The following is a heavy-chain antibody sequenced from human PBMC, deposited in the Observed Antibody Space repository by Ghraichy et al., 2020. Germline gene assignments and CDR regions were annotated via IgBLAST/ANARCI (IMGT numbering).Heavy chain of an antibody. Sequence: GGSLRLSCAASGFTVSSNYMSWVRQAPGKGLEWVSVIYSGGSTYYADSVKGRFTISRDNSKNTLYLQMNSLRAEDTAVYYCASTVAVAGTGLPFDYWGQGTLVTVSS. CDR3: ASTVAVAGTGLPFDY. CDR1: GFTVSSNY. J-gene: IGHJ4*02. D-gene: IGHD6-19*01. V-gene: IGHV3-53*01. CDR2: IYSGGST.